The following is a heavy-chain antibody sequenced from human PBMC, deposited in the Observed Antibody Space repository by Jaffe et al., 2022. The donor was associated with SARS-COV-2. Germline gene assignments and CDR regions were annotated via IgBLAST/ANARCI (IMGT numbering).Heavy chain of an antibody. D-gene: IGHD6-19*01. CDR2: ISSSSNYI. V-gene: IGHV3-21*01. CDR1: EFTFSNYN. J-gene: IGHJ4*02. Sequence: EVQLVESGGGLVKPGGSLRLSCAASEFTFSNYNMNWVRQAPGKGLEWVSSISSSSNYIYYADSVKGRFTISRDNAKNSLYLQMNSLRAEDTAVYYCARGKYTSGWSQFDYWGQGTLVTVSS. CDR3: ARGKYTSGWSQFDY.